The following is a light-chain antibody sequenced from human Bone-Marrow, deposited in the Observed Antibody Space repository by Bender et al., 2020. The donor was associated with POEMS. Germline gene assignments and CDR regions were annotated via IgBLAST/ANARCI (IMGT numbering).Light chain of an antibody. V-gene: IGLV2-11*01. CDR2: DVS. CDR1: SSNVGGYDY. J-gene: IGLJ1*01. Sequence: QSALTQPRSVSGSPGQSVTISCTGTSSNVGGYDYVSWYQQHPGKAPKLMIYDVSRRPSGVPDRFSGSKSGNTASLTISGLQAEDEADYYCYSYTSSSTRRYVFGTGTKVTVL. CDR3: YSYTSSSTRRYV.